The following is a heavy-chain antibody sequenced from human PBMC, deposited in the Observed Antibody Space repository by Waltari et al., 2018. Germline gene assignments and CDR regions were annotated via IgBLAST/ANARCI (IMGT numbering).Heavy chain of an antibody. CDR2: MNPDNGNT. Sequence: QVQLVQSGAEVRKPGASVKVSCKASGYTFTNYDLNWVRLAAGQGPEWTGWMNPDNGNTGFAQKFQGRVTMTRDTSMTTAYMELSSLRSDDTAVYYCARAPRNWGFDFWGQGTLVIVSS. D-gene: IGHD7-27*01. CDR3: ARAPRNWGFDF. J-gene: IGHJ4*02. V-gene: IGHV1-8*02. CDR1: GYTFTNYD.